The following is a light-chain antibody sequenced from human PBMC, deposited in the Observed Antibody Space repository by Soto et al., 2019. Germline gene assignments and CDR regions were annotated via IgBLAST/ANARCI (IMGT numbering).Light chain of an antibody. V-gene: IGKV1-9*01. CDR1: QDITRY. J-gene: IGKJ5*01. CDR2: TAS. CDR3: QQRRDYPIT. Sequence: DIQLTQSPSFLSASVGDRVTITCRASQDITRYLAWYQQKPGKAPKLLIHTASTLQTGVPSRFSGSGSGTEFTLTISSLRPEDSATYYCQQRRDYPITFGQGTRLDIK.